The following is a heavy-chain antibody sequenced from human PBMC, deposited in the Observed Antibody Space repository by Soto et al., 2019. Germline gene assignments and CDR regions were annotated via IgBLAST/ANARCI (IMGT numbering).Heavy chain of an antibody. V-gene: IGHV1-69*01. D-gene: IGHD5-12*01. CDR1: GVTFSRQD. CDR3: ATNEGRDGYSFDY. J-gene: IGHJ4*02. CDR2: ISPIFGTP. Sequence: QVQLVQSGAEVKKPGSSVKVSCKASGVTFSRQDMRWVRQAPGQGLEWMGGISPIFGTPQYAEKFQDRVTITAAESTSTAYMELSSLTSEDTAVYYCATNEGRDGYSFDYWGQGTLVTVSS.